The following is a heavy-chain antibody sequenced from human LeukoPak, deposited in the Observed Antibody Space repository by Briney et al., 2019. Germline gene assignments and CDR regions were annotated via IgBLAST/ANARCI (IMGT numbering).Heavy chain of an antibody. CDR1: GGSISSGGYY. Sequence: SETLSLTCTVSGGSISSGGYYWSWIRQHPGKGLEWIGYIYYSGSTYYNPSLKSRVIISVDTSKNQFSLKLSSVTAADTAVYYCARGGYYYYMDVWGKGTTVTVSS. V-gene: IGHV4-31*03. CDR2: IYYSGST. J-gene: IGHJ6*03. CDR3: ARGGYYYYMDV.